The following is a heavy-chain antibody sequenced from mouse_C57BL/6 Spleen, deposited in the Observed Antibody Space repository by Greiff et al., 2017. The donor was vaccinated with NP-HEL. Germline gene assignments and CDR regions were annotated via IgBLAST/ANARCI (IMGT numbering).Heavy chain of an antibody. J-gene: IGHJ1*03. V-gene: IGHV1-59*01. CDR2: IAPSDSYT. CDR3: ARMAFYWYCEV. Sequence: QVQLQQPGAELVRPGTSVKLSCKASGYTFTSYWMHWVKQRPGQGLEWIGVIAPSDSYTNYNQKFKGKATLTVDTSSSTAYMQLSSLTSEDSAVYYCARMAFYWYCEVWGTGTTVTVSS. CDR1: GYTFTSYW.